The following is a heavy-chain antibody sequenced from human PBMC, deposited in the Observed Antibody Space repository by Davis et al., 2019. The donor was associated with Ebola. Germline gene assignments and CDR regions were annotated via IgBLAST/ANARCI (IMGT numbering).Heavy chain of an antibody. CDR3: VRWSLYSGYDCDY. CDR2: IRSKANSYAT. V-gene: IGHV3-73*01. J-gene: IGHJ4*02. CDR1: GFTFSGSA. D-gene: IGHD5-12*01. Sequence: PGGSLRLSCAASGFTFSGSAMHWVRQASGKGLEWVGRIRSKANSYATAYAASVKGRFTISRDDSKNTAYLQMNSLKTEDTAVYYCVRWSLYSGYDCDYWGQGTLVTVSS.